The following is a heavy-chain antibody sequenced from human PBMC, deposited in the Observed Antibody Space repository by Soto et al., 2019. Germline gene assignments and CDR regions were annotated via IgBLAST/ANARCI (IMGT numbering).Heavy chain of an antibody. Sequence: VASVKVSCKASGVTFSSYAISWVRQAPGQGLEWMGGIIPIFGTANYAQKFQGRVTVTADESTSTAYMELSSLRSEDAAVYYCASKSFDVALPKPPYYYYGMDVWGQGTTVTVSS. J-gene: IGHJ6*02. CDR2: IIPIFGTA. V-gene: IGHV1-69*13. CDR3: ASKSFDVALPKPPYYYYGMDV. D-gene: IGHD3-9*01. CDR1: GVTFSSYA.